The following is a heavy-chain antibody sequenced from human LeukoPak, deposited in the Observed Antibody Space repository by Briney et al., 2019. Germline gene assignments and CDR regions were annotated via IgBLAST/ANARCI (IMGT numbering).Heavy chain of an antibody. CDR2: KYHSEST. CDR3: ARDTNYDSSGDAIFDY. CDR1: GYSICSGYY. J-gene: IGHJ4*02. Sequence: SETLSLTCAVSGYSICSGYYWGWIRQPPGKGLEWIGSKYHSESTYYNPSLKSRVTISVDTSKNHFSLMLRSVTAADTAVYYCARDTNYDSSGDAIFDYWGQGTLVTVSS. V-gene: IGHV4-38-2*02. D-gene: IGHD3-22*01.